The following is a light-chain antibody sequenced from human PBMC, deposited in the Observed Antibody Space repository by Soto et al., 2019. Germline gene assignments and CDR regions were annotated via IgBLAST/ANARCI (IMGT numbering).Light chain of an antibody. V-gene: IGKV1D-12*01. CDR1: QDISRW. J-gene: IGKJ5*01. Sequence: DVQMTQSPSSVSASVGDRVTITCRASQDISRWLAWYQQKPGQAPKFLIYAASNLQSGDPSRFSGSGSGTDFALTISSLQPEDFATYYCQQGNNFPVTVGRGTRLEMK. CDR3: QQGNNFPVT. CDR2: AAS.